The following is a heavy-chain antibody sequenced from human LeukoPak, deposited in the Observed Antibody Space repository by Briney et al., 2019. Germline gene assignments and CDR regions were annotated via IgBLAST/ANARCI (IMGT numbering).Heavy chain of an antibody. D-gene: IGHD6-6*01. CDR3: TTYRGSQLGYLDN. V-gene: IGHV3-15*01. CDR2: IKSKADGETT. J-gene: IGHJ4*02. CDR1: GFTFSDYY. Sequence: GGSLRLSCAASGFTFSDYYMSWVRQAPGKGLEWVGRIKSKADGETTDYAAAVKGRFTISRDDSKNTLHLQMNSLETEDTAVYYCTTYRGSQLGYLDNWGQGTLVTVSS.